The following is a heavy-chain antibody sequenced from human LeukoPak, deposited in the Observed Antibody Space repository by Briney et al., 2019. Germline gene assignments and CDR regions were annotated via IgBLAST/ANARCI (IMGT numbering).Heavy chain of an antibody. CDR2: IYSDGST. D-gene: IGHD3-16*01. Sequence: GGSLGLSCAASGFSVSYSYMSWVRQAPGKGLEWVSVIYSDGSTYYADSVKGRFTISRDNSKNTLYIQMNNLRAEDTAVYYCASSGESLYNWFDPWGQGTLVTVSS. J-gene: IGHJ5*02. CDR1: GFSVSYSY. CDR3: ASSGESLYNWFDP. V-gene: IGHV3-53*01.